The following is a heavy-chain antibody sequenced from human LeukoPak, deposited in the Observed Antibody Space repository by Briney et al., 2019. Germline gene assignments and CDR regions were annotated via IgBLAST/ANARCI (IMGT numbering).Heavy chain of an antibody. Sequence: SETLSLTCTVSGGSISSYYWSWIRQPPGKGLEWIGYIYYSGSTNYNPSLKSRVTISVDTSKNQFSLKLSSVTAADTAVYYCARVSVGAVRHWFDPWGQGTLVTVSS. CDR3: ARVSVGAVRHWFDP. J-gene: IGHJ5*02. CDR1: GGSISSYY. CDR2: IYYSGST. V-gene: IGHV4-59*01. D-gene: IGHD1-26*01.